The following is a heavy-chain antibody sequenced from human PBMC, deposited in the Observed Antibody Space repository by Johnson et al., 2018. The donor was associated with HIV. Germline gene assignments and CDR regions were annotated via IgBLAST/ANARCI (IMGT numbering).Heavy chain of an antibody. J-gene: IGHJ3*02. CDR1: GFTISGFY. D-gene: IGHD3-16*02. CDR2: VSSGGTS. CDR3: AREWGMITFGGVIPRNAFDI. V-gene: IGHV3-66*02. Sequence: MLLVESGGGLVQPGGSLRLSCAASGFTISGFYMSWVRQAPGKVPEWLSVVSSGGTSYYADSVRGRFTVSRDNSKNTLYLQMSSLRAEDTALYYCAREWGMITFGGVIPRNAFDIWGQGTMFTVSS.